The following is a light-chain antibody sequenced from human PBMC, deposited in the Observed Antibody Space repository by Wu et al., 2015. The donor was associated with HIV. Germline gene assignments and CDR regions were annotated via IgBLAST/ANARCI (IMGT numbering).Light chain of an antibody. CDR1: QSVSSNY. CDR3: QQYHSTPPVT. CDR2: GAS. J-gene: IGKJ4*01. V-gene: IGKV3-20*01. Sequence: EIVLTQSPGTLSLSPGERATLSCRASQSVSSNYLVWYQQKPGQAPRLLIYGASSRASGIPDRFSGSGSGTGFTLTISRLEPEDFAVYYCQQYHSTPPVTFGGGTRVEIK.